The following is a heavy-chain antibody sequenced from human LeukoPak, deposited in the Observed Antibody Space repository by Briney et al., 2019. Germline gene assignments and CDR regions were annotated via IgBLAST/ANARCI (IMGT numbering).Heavy chain of an antibody. Sequence: GGSLRLSCVASGFTFSTYEMNWVRQAPGKGLEWVSYISSSGDTIYYADSVKGRFTISRDNAKNSLYLQMNSLRAEDTAVYYCARGEYYYGSGSPPFDYWGQGTLVTVSS. CDR3: ARGEYYYGSGSPPFDY. V-gene: IGHV3-48*03. CDR2: ISSSGDTI. J-gene: IGHJ4*02. D-gene: IGHD3-10*01. CDR1: GFTFSTYE.